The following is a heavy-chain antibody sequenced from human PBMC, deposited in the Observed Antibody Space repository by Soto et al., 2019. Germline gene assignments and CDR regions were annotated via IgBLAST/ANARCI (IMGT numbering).Heavy chain of an antibody. Sequence: GGSLRLSCTASVSTLSTYDILWVRQAPGRWLEWLAHIFPDGSRAXXADSVKGRXTISRYNSRNTXYLQLXNLTPEDTAVYHCVRGPSHGAFDIWRQGTLVTVS. V-gene: IGHV3-30*03. CDR3: VRGPSHGAFDI. J-gene: IGHJ3*02. CDR1: VSTLSTYD. CDR2: IFPDGSRA.